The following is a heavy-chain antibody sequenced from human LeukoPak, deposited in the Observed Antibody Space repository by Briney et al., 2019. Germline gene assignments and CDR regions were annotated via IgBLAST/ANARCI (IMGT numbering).Heavy chain of an antibody. D-gene: IGHD4-17*01. V-gene: IGHV4-34*01. CDR3: ARGLNMTTVTTLT. CDR1: GRSFSGYY. Sequence: PSETLSLTCAVYGRSFSGYYWSWVRQPPGKGLEWIGEINHSGSTNYNPSLKSRVTISVDTSKNQFSLRLSSVTAADTAVYYCARGLNMTTVTTLTWGQGTLVTVSS. CDR2: INHSGST. J-gene: IGHJ5*02.